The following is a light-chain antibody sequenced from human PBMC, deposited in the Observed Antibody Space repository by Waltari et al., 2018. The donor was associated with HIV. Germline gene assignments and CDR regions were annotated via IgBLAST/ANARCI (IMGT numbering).Light chain of an antibody. Sequence: SYVLTQPPSVSVAPGQTARITCGGNNIGSKSVPWFQPKPGQAPVLVVYDDSDRPSGIPERFSGSNSGNTATLTISRVEAGDEADYFCQVWDSSSDHRGVFGGGTKLTVL. CDR3: QVWDSSSDHRGV. CDR1: NIGSKS. J-gene: IGLJ3*02. V-gene: IGLV3-21*02. CDR2: DDS.